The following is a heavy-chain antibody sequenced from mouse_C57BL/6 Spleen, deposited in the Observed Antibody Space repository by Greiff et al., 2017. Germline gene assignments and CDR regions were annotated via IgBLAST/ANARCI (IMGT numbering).Heavy chain of an antibody. D-gene: IGHD2-2*01. Sequence: QVQLQQSGAELVRPGTSVKMSCKASGYTFTNYWIGWAKQRPGHGLEWIGDIYPGGGYTNYNEKFKGKATLTADKSSSTAYMQFSSLTSEDSAIYYCARFGYDDGYYFDYWGQGTTLTVSS. CDR1: GYTFTNYW. V-gene: IGHV1-63*01. CDR2: IYPGGGYT. J-gene: IGHJ2*01. CDR3: ARFGYDDGYYFDY.